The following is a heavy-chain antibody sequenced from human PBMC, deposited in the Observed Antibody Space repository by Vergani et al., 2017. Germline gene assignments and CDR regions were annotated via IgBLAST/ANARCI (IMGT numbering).Heavy chain of an antibody. CDR1: GFTFGDYA. Sequence: EVQLVESGGGLVQPGRSLRLSCTASGFTFGDYAMSWFRQAPGKGLEWVSAISGSGGSTYYADSVKGRFTISRDNSKNTLYLQRNSLRAEDTAVYYCAREREVGGAGPYFDDWGQGTLVTVSS. D-gene: IGHD6-13*01. V-gene: IGHV3-23*04. J-gene: IGHJ4*02. CDR3: AREREVGGAGPYFDD. CDR2: ISGSGGST.